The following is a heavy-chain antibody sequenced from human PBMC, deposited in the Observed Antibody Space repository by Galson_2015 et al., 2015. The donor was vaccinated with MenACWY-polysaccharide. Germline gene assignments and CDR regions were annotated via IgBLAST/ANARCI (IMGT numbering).Heavy chain of an antibody. J-gene: IGHJ4*02. CDR3: TTVDTAIGGYYFDY. D-gene: IGHD5-18*01. CDR1: GFTFSNAW. Sequence: SLRLSCAASGFTFSNAWMSWVRQAPGKGLEWVGRIKSKTDGGTTDYAAPVKGRFTISRDDSKNTLYLQMNSLKTEDTAVYYCTTVDTAIGGYYFDYWGQGTLVTVSS. V-gene: IGHV3-15*01. CDR2: IKSKTDGGTT.